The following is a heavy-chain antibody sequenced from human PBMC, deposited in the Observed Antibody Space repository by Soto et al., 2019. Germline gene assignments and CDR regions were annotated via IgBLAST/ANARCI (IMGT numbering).Heavy chain of an antibody. CDR1: GDTFSSYA. J-gene: IGHJ4*02. CDR2: IIPMFGTA. V-gene: IGHV1-69*01. Sequence: QVQLVQSGAEVKKPGSSVKVSCKASGDTFSSYAINWVRQAPGQGLEWMGGIIPMFGTANYAQKFKGRVTIAAGESTRTVYMGLSSLRSEDTAVYYCARVGPAHYYDSSGYYSPFDYWGQGTLVTVSS. D-gene: IGHD3-22*01. CDR3: ARVGPAHYYDSSGYYSPFDY.